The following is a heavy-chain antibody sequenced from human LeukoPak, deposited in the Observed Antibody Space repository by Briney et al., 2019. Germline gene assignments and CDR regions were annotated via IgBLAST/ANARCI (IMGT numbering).Heavy chain of an antibody. V-gene: IGHV3-23*01. CDR3: AKNLYCGGGSCYPSALGMDV. CDR2: ISGSGNRT. CDR1: GFTFSSYA. J-gene: IGHJ6*02. D-gene: IGHD2-15*01. Sequence: GGSLRLSCAASGFTFSSYAMSWVRQAPGKGLEWVSSISGSGNRTYYTDSVKGRFTISRDNSKNTLFLQMSSLRAEDTAVYYCAKNLYCGGGSCYPSALGMDVWGQGTTVTVSS.